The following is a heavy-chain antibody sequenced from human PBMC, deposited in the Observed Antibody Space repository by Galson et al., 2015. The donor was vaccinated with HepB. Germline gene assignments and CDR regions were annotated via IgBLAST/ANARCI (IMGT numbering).Heavy chain of an antibody. CDR1: GFTFTTYN. V-gene: IGHV3-11*01. CDR3: ARAALGWFDP. J-gene: IGHJ5*02. Sequence: SLRLSCAASGFTFTTYNMSWIRQAPGKGLEWVSYISDSGSIIYYADSVKGRFTISRDNAKNSLYLQMNSLRVEDTAVYYCARAALGWFDPWGQGTLVTVSS. D-gene: IGHD6-25*01. CDR2: ISDSGSII.